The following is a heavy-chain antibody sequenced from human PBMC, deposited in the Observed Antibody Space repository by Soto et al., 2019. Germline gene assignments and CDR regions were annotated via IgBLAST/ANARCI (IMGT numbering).Heavy chain of an antibody. V-gene: IGHV1-18*04. J-gene: IGHJ4*02. CDR3: AREYYSDTTWIDY. D-gene: IGHD1-26*01. CDR2: AHPYEGTT. CDR1: GFTFTSYP. Sequence: QVQLVQSAPEVKRPGASVKVSCKTSGFTFTSYPFSWVRQAPGQGLEWLAWAHPYEGTTKVAHPFRDRLTLTTDRSTATVFMELTRLTSDDTAVYFCAREYYSDTTWIDYWGQGTLVAVSS.